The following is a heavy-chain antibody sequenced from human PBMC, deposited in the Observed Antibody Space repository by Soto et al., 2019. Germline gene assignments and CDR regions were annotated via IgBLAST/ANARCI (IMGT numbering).Heavy chain of an antibody. D-gene: IGHD3-22*01. CDR2: ISSSSSYI. J-gene: IGHJ4*02. CDR1: GFTFSSYS. Sequence: GGSLRLSCAASGFTFSSYSMNWVRQAPGKGLEWVSSISSSSSYIYYADSVKGRFTISRDNAKNSLYLQMNSLRAEDTAAYYCARDEPYYYDSSGFNFDYWGQGTLVTVSS. V-gene: IGHV3-21*01. CDR3: ARDEPYYYDSSGFNFDY.